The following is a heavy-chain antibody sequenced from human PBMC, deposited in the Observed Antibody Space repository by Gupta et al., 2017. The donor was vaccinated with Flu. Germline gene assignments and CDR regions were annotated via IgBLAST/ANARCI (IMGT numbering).Heavy chain of an antibody. CDR2: ISSDGYNR. CDR1: GFTFSTYG. J-gene: IGHJ4*02. CDR3: AKGGAPNSGSYYLDY. D-gene: IGHD1-26*01. Sequence: QVQLVESGGGVVQPGRSLRLSCAVSGFTFSTYGMHWVRQAPGNGLEWVAGISSDGYNRYYADSMKGRFTISRDNSKNTLYLQVSSRRPEDTAVYYCAKGGAPNSGSYYLDYWGQGTLVTVSS. V-gene: IGHV3-30*18.